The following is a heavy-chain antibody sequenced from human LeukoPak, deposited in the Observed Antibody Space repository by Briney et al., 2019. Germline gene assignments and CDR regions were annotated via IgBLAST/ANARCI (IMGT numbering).Heavy chain of an antibody. CDR1: GYTFTSYD. D-gene: IGHD5-24*01. CDR3: ARVRDGYNDAYDI. CDR2: MNPNSCNT. Sequence: GASVTVSCKASGYTFTSYDINWVRQATGQGLEWMGWMNPNSCNTGYAQKFQGRVTITRNTSISTAYMELSSLRSEDTAVYYCARVRDGYNDAYDIWGQGTMVTVSS. J-gene: IGHJ3*02. V-gene: IGHV1-8*03.